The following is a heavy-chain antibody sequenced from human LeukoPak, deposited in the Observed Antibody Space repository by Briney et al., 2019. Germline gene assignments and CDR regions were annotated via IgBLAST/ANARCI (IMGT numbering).Heavy chain of an antibody. D-gene: IGHD3-10*01. V-gene: IGHV4-39*02. J-gene: IGHJ4*02. CDR2: IYYSGNI. Sequence: MPSETLSLTCDVSGDSIGGGAFYWGWVRQSPGEGLEWIGSIYYSGNIYNNPSLKSRVTVSIDTSNNRFSLRLKSVTAADTAIYYCARGLSGGWAAVFDYWGQGTLVTVSS. CDR1: GDSIGGGAFY. CDR3: ARGLSGGWAAVFDY.